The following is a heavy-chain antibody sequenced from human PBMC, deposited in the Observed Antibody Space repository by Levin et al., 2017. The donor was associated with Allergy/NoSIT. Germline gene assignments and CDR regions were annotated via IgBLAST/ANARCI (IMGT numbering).Heavy chain of an antibody. V-gene: IGHV4-38-2*01. CDR2: VFQSGST. CDR3: ARGLRFGGIDY. J-gene: IGHJ4*02. D-gene: IGHD5-12*01. CDR1: GYSISSGYY. Sequence: SETLSLTCAVSGYSISSGYYWGWIRQPPGKGLEGIGSVFQSGSTHYNPSLKSRVTVSVDTSKNQFSLRLRSVTAADTAVYYCARGLRFGGIDYWGQGTLVTVSS.